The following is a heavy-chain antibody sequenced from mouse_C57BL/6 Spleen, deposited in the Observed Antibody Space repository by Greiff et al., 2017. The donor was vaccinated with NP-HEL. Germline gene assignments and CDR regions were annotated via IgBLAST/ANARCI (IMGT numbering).Heavy chain of an antibody. CDR2: IWSGGST. CDR1: GFSLTSYG. D-gene: IGHD1-1*01. V-gene: IGHV2-2*01. J-gene: IGHJ2*01. CDR3: ARNPLLRRGAYYFDY. Sequence: VKLVESGPGLVQPSQSLSITCTVSGFSLTSYGVHWVRQSPGKGLEWLGVIWSGGSTDYNAAFISRLSISKDNSKSQVFFKMNSLQADDTAIYYCARNPLLRRGAYYFDYWGQGTTLTVSS.